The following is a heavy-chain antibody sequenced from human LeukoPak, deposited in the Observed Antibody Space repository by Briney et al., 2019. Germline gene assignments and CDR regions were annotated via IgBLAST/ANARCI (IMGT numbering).Heavy chain of an antibody. D-gene: IGHD1-7*01. CDR2: IYYSGSS. J-gene: IGHJ4*02. CDR1: GGSFSTYY. Sequence: SETLSLTCAVSGGSFSTYYWSWIRQPPGKGLEWIGYIYYSGSSNYNPSLKSRVTISVDTSKNQFSLKLSSVTAADTAMYYCARHRRTTGTTSHYFDYWGQGTLVTVSS. CDR3: ARHRRTTGTTSHYFDY. V-gene: IGHV4-59*08.